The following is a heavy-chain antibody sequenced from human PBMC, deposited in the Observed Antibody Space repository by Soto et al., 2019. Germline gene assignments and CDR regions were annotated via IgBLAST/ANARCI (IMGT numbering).Heavy chain of an antibody. D-gene: IGHD2-15*01. V-gene: IGHV1-69*06. CDR2: IIPIFGTA. Sequence: ASVEVSCKASGGTFSSCAISWVRQAPGQGLEWMGGIIPIFGTANYAQKFQGRVTITADKSTSTAYMELSSLRSEDTAVYYCASVVVVAASFYYGMDVWGQGTTVTVSS. J-gene: IGHJ6*02. CDR1: GGTFSSCA. CDR3: ASVVVVAASFYYGMDV.